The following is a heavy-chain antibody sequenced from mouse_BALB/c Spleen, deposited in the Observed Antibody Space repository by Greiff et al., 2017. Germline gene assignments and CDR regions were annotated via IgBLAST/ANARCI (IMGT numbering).Heavy chain of an antibody. CDR2: ISDGGSYT. V-gene: IGHV5-4*02. CDR1: GFTFSDYY. Sequence: EVKLQESGGGLVKPGGSLKLSCAASGFTFSDYYMYWVRQTPEKRLEWVATISDGGSYTYYPDSVKGRFTISRDNAKNNLYLQMSSLKSEDTAMYYCARVYGNYYAMDYWGQGTSVTVAS. D-gene: IGHD2-1*01. J-gene: IGHJ4*01. CDR3: ARVYGNYYAMDY.